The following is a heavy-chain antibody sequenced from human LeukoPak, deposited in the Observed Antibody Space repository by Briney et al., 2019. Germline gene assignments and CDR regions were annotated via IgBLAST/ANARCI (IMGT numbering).Heavy chain of an antibody. D-gene: IGHD6-13*01. CDR2: IYTSGST. CDR3: ARDVSFEQLGNWFDP. CDR1: GGSISSYY. J-gene: IGHJ5*02. V-gene: IGHV4-4*07. Sequence: SETLSLTCTVSGGSISSYYWSWIRQPAGKGLEWIGRIYTSGSTNYNPSLKSRVTMSVDTSKNQFSQKLSSVTAADTAVYYCARDVSFEQLGNWFDPWGQGTLVTVSS.